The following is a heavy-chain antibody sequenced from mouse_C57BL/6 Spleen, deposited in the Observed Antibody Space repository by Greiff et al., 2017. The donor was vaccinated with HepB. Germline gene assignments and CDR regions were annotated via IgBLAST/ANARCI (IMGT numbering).Heavy chain of an antibody. CDR1: GFTFSSYA. CDR2: ISDGGSYT. Sequence: EVQLVESGGGLVKPGGSLKLSCAASGFTFSSYAMSWVRQTPEKRLEWVATISDGGSYTYYPDNVKGRFTISRDNAKNNLYLQMSHLKSEDTAMYYCARDPHSMGWYFDYWGQGTTLTVSS. V-gene: IGHV5-4*01. J-gene: IGHJ2*01. D-gene: IGHD2-10*02. CDR3: ARDPHSMGWYFDY.